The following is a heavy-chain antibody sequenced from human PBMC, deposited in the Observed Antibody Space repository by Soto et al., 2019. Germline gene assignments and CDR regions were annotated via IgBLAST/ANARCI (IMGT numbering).Heavy chain of an antibody. CDR2: INAGNGNT. CDR3: ARASGGNFYFDC. D-gene: IGHD3-10*01. J-gene: IGHJ4*02. Sequence: QVQLVQSGAEVKKPGASVKVSCKASGYSFTSFVLHWVRQAPGQRPEWMGWINAGNGNTKYSPKFQGRGTSTRDTSASTAYMELSSLRSEDTAVYYCARASGGNFYFDCWGLGTPVTVSS. CDR1: GYSFTSFV. V-gene: IGHV1-3*01.